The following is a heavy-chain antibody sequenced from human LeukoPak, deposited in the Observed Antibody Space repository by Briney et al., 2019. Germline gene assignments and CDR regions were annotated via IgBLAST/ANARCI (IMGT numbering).Heavy chain of an antibody. V-gene: IGHV1-46*01. CDR2: INPSGGST. Sequence: ASVKVSCKASGYVFTNNYMHWVRQAPGQGLERMGIINPSGGSTSYAQKFQGRVTMTRDTSTSTVYMELSSLRSEDTAVYYCARGGSPPFYWGQGTLVTVSS. CDR1: GYVFTNNY. D-gene: IGHD3-10*01. J-gene: IGHJ4*02. CDR3: ARGGSPPFY.